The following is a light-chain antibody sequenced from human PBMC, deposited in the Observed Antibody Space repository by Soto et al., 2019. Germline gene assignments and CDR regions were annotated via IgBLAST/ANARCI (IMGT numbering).Light chain of an antibody. CDR2: AAS. V-gene: IGKV1-39*01. CDR3: QQSNTTPRT. J-gene: IGKJ1*01. Sequence: DIQMTQSPSSLSASVGDRVSVTCRASQSISTFLNWYQQRPGEAPKLLIYAASSQQSGVPSRFSGSGSGADSTLTSGSVQPEDVATYYCQQSNTTPRTFGQGTKVEIK. CDR1: QSISTF.